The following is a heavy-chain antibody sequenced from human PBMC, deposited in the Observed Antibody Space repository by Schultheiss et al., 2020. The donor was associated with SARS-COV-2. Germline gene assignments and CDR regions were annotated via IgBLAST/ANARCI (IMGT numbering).Heavy chain of an antibody. CDR3: ARVGSSGYY. CDR1: GGSISSYY. J-gene: IGHJ4*02. V-gene: IGHV4-59*12. Sequence: SQTLSLTCTVSGGSISSYYWSWIRQPPGKGLEWIGEINHSGSTNYNPSLKSRVTMSVDTSKNQFSLKLSSVTAADTAVYYCARVGSSGYYWGQGTLVTVSS. D-gene: IGHD3-22*01. CDR2: INHSGST.